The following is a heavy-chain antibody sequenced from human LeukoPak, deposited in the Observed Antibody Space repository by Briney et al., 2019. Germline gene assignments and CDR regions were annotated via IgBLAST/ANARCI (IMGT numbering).Heavy chain of an antibody. D-gene: IGHD3-3*01. V-gene: IGHV4-39*07. CDR3: ARDRAGGLRFLEWLSAFDY. CDR2: IYYSGST. CDR1: GGSVSSSSYY. Sequence: PSETLPLTCTVSGGSVSSSSYYWGWIRQPPGKGLEWIGSIYYSGSTYYNPSLKSRVTISVDTSKNQFSLKLSSVTAADTAVYYCARDRAGGLRFLEWLSAFDYWGQGTLVTVSS. J-gene: IGHJ4*02.